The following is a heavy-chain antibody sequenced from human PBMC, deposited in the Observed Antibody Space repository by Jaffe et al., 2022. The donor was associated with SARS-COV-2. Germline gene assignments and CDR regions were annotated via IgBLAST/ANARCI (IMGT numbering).Heavy chain of an antibody. CDR3: ARRCFDSSGYYNELGVRVRCWNFDL. J-gene: IGHJ2*01. Sequence: QVQLQESGPGLVKPSQTLSLTCTVSGGSISSGGYYWSWIRQHPGKGLEWIGYIYYSGSTDYNPSLKSRVTISVDTSKNQFSLKLSSVTAADTAVYYCARRCFDSSGYYNELGVRVRCWNFDLWGRGTLVTVSS. V-gene: IGHV4-31*03. CDR1: GGSISSGGYY. CDR2: IYYSGST. D-gene: IGHD3-22*01.